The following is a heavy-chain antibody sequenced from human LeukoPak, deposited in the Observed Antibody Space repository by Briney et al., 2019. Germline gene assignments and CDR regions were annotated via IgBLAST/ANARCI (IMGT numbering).Heavy chain of an antibody. Sequence: SETLSLTCTVSGGSISSYYWSWIRQPPGKGLEWIGEINHSGSTNYNPSLKSRVTISVDTSKNQFSLRLSSVTAADTAVYYCARGPDYGDYVSHVFWGQGTLVTVSS. CDR1: GGSISSYY. CDR2: INHSGST. J-gene: IGHJ4*02. V-gene: IGHV4-34*01. D-gene: IGHD4-17*01. CDR3: ARGPDYGDYVSHVF.